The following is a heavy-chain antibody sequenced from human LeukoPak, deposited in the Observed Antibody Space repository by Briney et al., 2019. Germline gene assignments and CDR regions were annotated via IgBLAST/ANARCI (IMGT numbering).Heavy chain of an antibody. D-gene: IGHD1-26*01. CDR1: GRTFSSYA. CDR2: IIPIFAQA. Sequence: SVTVSCKVSGRTFSSYAIGWVRQPPRHGLEWMGRIIPIFAQAIYAQNFPGRLTITTDEATSTDYMELSSLRSEGTAVDYCARARGAGTYLDYWGQGTLVTVSS. V-gene: IGHV1-69*05. J-gene: IGHJ4*02. CDR3: ARARGAGTYLDY.